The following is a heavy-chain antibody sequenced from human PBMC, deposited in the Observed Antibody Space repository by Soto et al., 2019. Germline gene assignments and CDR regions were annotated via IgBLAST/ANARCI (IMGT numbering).Heavy chain of an antibody. D-gene: IGHD3-16*01. CDR1: GYTFTSYA. CDR2: INAGNGNT. Sequence: QVQLVQSGAEVKKPGASVKVSCKASGYTFTSYAMHWVRQAPGQRLEWMGWINAGNGNTKYSQKFQGRVTVTRDTSASTAYIELSSLRSEDTAVYYCAGAISSVNTFYFDLWGRGTLVTVSS. J-gene: IGHJ2*01. V-gene: IGHV1-3*01. CDR3: AGAISSVNTFYFDL.